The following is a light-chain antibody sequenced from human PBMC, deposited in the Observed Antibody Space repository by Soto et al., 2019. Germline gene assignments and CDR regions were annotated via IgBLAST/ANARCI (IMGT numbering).Light chain of an antibody. V-gene: IGLV2-14*01. CDR3: SSYASTSTAV. Sequence: QSVLTQPASVSGSPGQSITISCTGTSSDVGAYNYVSWYQQHPGKAPKLMIYEVNSRPSGVSNRSSGSKSGITASLTISGLQAEDEGDYYCSSYASTSTAVFGTGTKGTVL. CDR2: EVN. CDR1: SSDVGAYNY. J-gene: IGLJ1*01.